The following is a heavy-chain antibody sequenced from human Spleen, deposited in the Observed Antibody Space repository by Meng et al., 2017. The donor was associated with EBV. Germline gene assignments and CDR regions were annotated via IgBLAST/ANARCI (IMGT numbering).Heavy chain of an antibody. V-gene: IGHV3-72*01. CDR1: GFTFSDHY. CDR3: VRVFSSSADYFQH. J-gene: IGHJ1*01. Sequence: EVQLVESGGGLVQPGGSLRLSCAASGFTFSDHYMDWVRQAPGKGLEWVGRTRNKGNSYPTEHAASVKGRFTISRDDSKNALYLQMNSLKTEDTAVYYCVRVFSSSADYFQHWGQGTLVTVSS. CDR2: TRNKGNSYPT. D-gene: IGHD2-2*01.